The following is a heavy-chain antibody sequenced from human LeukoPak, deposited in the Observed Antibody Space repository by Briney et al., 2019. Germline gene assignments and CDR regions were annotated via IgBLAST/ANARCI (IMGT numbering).Heavy chain of an antibody. D-gene: IGHD6-13*01. Sequence: GGSLRLSCAASGFTFSNYGMHWVRQAPGKGLEWVAFIRYDGDNKYYRDSVEGRFTISRDNSKNTLYLQMNSLRPEDTAVYYCASQQAGDYWGQGTLVTVSS. CDR1: GFTFSNYG. CDR3: ASQQAGDY. CDR2: IRYDGDNK. V-gene: IGHV3-30*02. J-gene: IGHJ4*02.